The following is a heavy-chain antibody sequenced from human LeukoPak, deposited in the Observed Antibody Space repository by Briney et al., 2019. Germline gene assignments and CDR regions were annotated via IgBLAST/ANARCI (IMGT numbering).Heavy chain of an antibody. D-gene: IGHD2-15*01. J-gene: IGHJ4*02. Sequence: GGSLRLSCAASGFTFSTYAMHWVRQAPGKGLEWVAFIRYDGSNKYYVDSVKGRFTISRDNSKNTLYLQMNSLRAEDTAVYYCAKDRCSGGSGYPNFDYWGQGTLVTVSS. CDR3: AKDRCSGGSGYPNFDY. V-gene: IGHV3-30*02. CDR2: IRYDGSNK. CDR1: GFTFSTYA.